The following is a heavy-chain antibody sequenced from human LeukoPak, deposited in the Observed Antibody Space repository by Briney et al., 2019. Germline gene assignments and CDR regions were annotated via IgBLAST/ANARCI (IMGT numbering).Heavy chain of an antibody. CDR3: ARGGEDYYDSSGYYLGRAAFDI. CDR2: IYYSGST. CDR1: GGSISSGDYY. Sequence: SQTLSLTCTVSGGSISSGDYYWSWIRQPPGKGLEWIGYIYYSGSTYSTPSLKSRVTISVDTSKNQFSLKLSSVTASDTAVYYRARGGEDYYDSSGYYLGRAAFDIWGQGTMVTVSS. V-gene: IGHV4-30-4*08. D-gene: IGHD3-22*01. J-gene: IGHJ3*02.